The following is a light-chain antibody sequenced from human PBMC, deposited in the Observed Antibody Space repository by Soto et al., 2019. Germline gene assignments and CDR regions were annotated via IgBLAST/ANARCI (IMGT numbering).Light chain of an antibody. Sequence: QSVLTQPASVSGSPGQSITISCTGTSSDVGGYNYVSWYQHHPGKAPKRMIHDVSNRPSGVSKRFSGSKSGNTASLTISGLQAEDEADYYCSSYIPNNSTYVFGTGTKVTVL. CDR1: SSDVGGYNY. J-gene: IGLJ1*01. CDR3: SSYIPNNSTYV. V-gene: IGLV2-14*03. CDR2: DVS.